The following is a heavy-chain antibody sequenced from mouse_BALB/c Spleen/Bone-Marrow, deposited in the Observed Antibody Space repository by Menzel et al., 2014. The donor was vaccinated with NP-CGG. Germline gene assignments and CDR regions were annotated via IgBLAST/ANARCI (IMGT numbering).Heavy chain of an antibody. CDR2: INWYNGVT. CDR1: GYSFIGYY. V-gene: IGHV1S34*01. CDR3: ERRDGNDDMDY. J-gene: IGHJ4*01. Sequence: LVKTGASVKISCKASGYSFIGYYMHWVKQSHGKSLEWIGYINWYNGVTNYNQKFKGKATFTVDTSSSKTYIQFNSLTSEDYAVYYCERRDGNDDMDYWGQGTSVTVSS. D-gene: IGHD2-1*01.